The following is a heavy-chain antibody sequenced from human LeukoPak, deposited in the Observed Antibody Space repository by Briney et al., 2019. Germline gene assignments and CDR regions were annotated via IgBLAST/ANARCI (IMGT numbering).Heavy chain of an antibody. J-gene: IGHJ4*02. V-gene: IGHV4-4*02. CDR1: GGSISSSNW. D-gene: IGHD5-18*01. CDR2: IYHSGST. CDR3: ARVTRHYEVDTAMVTD. Sequence: SETLSLTCAVSGGSISSSNWWSWVRQPPGKGLEWIGEIYHSGSTNYNPSLKSRVTISVGKSKNQFSLKLSSVTAADTAVYYCARVTRHYEVDTAMVTDWGQGTLVTVSS.